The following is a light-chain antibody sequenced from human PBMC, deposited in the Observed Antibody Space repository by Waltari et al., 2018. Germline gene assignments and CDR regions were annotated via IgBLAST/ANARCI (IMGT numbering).Light chain of an antibody. J-gene: IGLJ1*01. CDR3: CSYAGLGIYV. Sequence: QSGLTQPASVSGSPGQSITIPCTGTSSAVGNYNLLSWYQQYPGKAPKLMVYEVTKRTSGVSDRFSGSKSGNTASLTIYGLQSEDEADYYCCSYAGLGIYVFGTGTKVTVL. V-gene: IGLV2-23*02. CDR2: EVT. CDR1: SSAVGNYNL.